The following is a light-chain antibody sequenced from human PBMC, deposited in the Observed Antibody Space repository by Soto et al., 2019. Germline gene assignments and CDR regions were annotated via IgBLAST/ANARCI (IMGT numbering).Light chain of an antibody. CDR1: ERIYSAY. Sequence: EVVLTQSPGTLSLSRGERATLSCRASERIYSAYLGWYQQKPGQAPRLLIYGTSSRATGIPDRFSGMVSGTDFTLTISRLEPEDCAVYYCQQYGNSPITFGQGTRLEIK. CDR2: GTS. CDR3: QQYGNSPIT. J-gene: IGKJ5*01. V-gene: IGKV3-20*01.